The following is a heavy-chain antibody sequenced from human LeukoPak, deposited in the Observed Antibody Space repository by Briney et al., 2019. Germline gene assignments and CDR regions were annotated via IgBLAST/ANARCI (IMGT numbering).Heavy chain of an antibody. CDR1: GFTFSDYY. D-gene: IGHD3-22*01. CDR2: ISSSGSTI. V-gene: IGHV3-11*01. Sequence: GGSLRLSCAASGFTFSDYYMSWIRQAPGKGLEWVSYISSSGSTIYYADSVKGRFTISRDNAKNSLYLQMNSLRAEDTAVYYCARSPLYYYDSSGYYYDAFDIWGQGTMVTVSP. CDR3: ARSPLYYYDSSGYYYDAFDI. J-gene: IGHJ3*02.